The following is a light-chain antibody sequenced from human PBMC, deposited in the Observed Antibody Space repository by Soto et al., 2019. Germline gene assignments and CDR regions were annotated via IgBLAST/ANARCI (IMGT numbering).Light chain of an antibody. CDR3: QQYKDWPPLT. CDR1: QRVSSN. J-gene: IGKJ4*01. V-gene: IGKV3-15*01. CDR2: AAS. Sequence: EIVMTQSPATLSVSPGETATLSCRASQRVSSNLAWYQQKPGQAPRLLIYAASTRATGIPARFSGSGSGTEFTLTIRSLQSEDSAIYYCQQYKDWPPLTFGGGTKVEIK.